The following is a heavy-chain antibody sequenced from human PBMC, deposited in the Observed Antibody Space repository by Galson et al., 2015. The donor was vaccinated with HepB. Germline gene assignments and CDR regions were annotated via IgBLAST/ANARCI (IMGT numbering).Heavy chain of an antibody. J-gene: IGHJ2*01. CDR1: GYSFTTYW. D-gene: IGHD2-21*02. V-gene: IGHV5-51*01. Sequence: QSGAEMKKPGESLKISCTGSGYSFTTYWVGWVRQMPGKGLEWMGIIYPRDSNTRSSPSFQGQVTISADKSINTAYLQWSSLKASDTAMYYCARLSYCAGDCDNFWYFDLWGRGTLVTVSS. CDR2: IYPRDSNT. CDR3: ARLSYCAGDCDNFWYFDL.